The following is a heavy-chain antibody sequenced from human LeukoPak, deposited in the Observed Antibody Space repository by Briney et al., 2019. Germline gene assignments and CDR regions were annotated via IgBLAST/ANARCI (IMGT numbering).Heavy chain of an antibody. V-gene: IGHV4-38-2*02. CDR3: ARRRGSSSWCIPAGENWFDP. CDR1: GYSISSAYY. Sequence: SETLSLTCTVSGYSISSAYYWSWIRQPPGKGLEWIGEINHSGSTNYNPSLKSRVTISVDTSKNQFSLKLSSATAADTAVYYCARRRGSSSWCIPAGENWFDPWGQGTLVTVSS. J-gene: IGHJ5*02. CDR2: INHSGST. D-gene: IGHD6-13*01.